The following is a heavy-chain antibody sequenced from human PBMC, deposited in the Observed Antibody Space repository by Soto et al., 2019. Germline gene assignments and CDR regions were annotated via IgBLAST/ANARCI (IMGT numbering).Heavy chain of an antibody. CDR2: IYYSGST. CDR1: GGSIRSYY. Sequence: QVQLQESGPGLVKPSETLSLTCTVSGGSIRSYYWSWIRQPPGKGLEWIGYIYYSGSTNYNPSLKSRVTISVDTSKNQCSLKLSSVTAADTAVYYCARRYSSGFDYWGQGTLVTVSS. D-gene: IGHD6-19*01. J-gene: IGHJ4*02. V-gene: IGHV4-59*01. CDR3: ARRYSSGFDY.